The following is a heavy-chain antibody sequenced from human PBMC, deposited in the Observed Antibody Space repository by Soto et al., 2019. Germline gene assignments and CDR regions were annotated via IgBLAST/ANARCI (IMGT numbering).Heavy chain of an antibody. CDR1: GFTFSSYA. Sequence: EVQLLESGGGLVQPGGSLRLSCAASGFTFSSYAMSWVRQAPGKGLEWVSAISGSGGSTYYADSVKGRFTISRDNSKNTLYRQMNSLRAEDTAVYYCAEGDIVVVTAQADYGMDVWGQGTTVTVSS. J-gene: IGHJ6*02. V-gene: IGHV3-23*01. D-gene: IGHD2-21*02. CDR2: ISGSGGST. CDR3: AEGDIVVVTAQADYGMDV.